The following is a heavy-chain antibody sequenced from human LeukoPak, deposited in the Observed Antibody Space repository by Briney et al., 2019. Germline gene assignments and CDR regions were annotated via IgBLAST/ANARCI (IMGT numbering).Heavy chain of an antibody. J-gene: IGHJ3*02. V-gene: IGHV3-30-3*01. CDR1: GFTFSSYA. D-gene: IGHD2-2*01. Sequence: GGSLRLSCAASGFTFSSYAIHWVRQAPGKGLEWVAVISYDGSNKYYADSVKGRFTISRDNSKNTLYLQMNSLRAEDTAVYYCARDQAVPAAYYDAFDIWGQGTMVTVSS. CDR3: ARDQAVPAAYYDAFDI. CDR2: ISYDGSNK.